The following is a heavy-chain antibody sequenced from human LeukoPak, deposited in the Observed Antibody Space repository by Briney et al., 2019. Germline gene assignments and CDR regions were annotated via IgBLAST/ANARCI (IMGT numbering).Heavy chain of an antibody. V-gene: IGHV1-18*01. J-gene: IGHJ6*03. D-gene: IGHD3-10*01. CDR3: ARGNYYGSGSYFSVMTYYYYYYYMDV. CDR2: ISAYNGNT. CDR1: GYTFTSYG. Sequence: ASVKVSCKASGYTFTSYGISWVRQATGQGLEWMGWISAYNGNTNYAQKLQGRVTMTTDTSTSTAYMELRSLRSDDTAVYYCARGNYYGSGSYFSVMTYYYYYYYMDVWGKGTTVTISS.